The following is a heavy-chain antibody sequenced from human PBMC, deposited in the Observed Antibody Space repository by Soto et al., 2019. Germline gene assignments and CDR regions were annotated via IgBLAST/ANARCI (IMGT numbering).Heavy chain of an antibody. CDR3: ARDPVNYYDSSGYPFDY. CDR2: ISSSSSYI. Sequence: LRLSCAASGFTFSSYSMNWVRQAPGKGLEWVSSISSSSSYIYYADSVKGRFTISRDNAKNSLYLQMNSLRAEDTAVYYCARDPVNYYDSSGYPFDYWGQGTLVTVSS. V-gene: IGHV3-21*01. J-gene: IGHJ4*02. D-gene: IGHD3-22*01. CDR1: GFTFSSYS.